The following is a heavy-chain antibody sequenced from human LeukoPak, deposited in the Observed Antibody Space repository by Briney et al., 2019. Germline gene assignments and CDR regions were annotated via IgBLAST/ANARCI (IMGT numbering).Heavy chain of an antibody. Sequence: GGSLRLSCAASGFTFSSCSMNWVRQAPGKGLEWVSCISSSSYIYYADSVKGRFTISRDNAKNSLYLQMNSLRAEDTAVYYCARAHNWKYGSFDFWGQGTLVTVSS. CDR1: GFTFSSCS. CDR3: ARAHNWKYGSFDF. D-gene: IGHD1-7*01. CDR2: ISSSSYI. J-gene: IGHJ4*02. V-gene: IGHV3-21*01.